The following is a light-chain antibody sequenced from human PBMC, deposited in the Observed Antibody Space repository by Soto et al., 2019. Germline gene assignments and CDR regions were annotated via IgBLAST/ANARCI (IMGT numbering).Light chain of an antibody. J-gene: IGKJ5*01. CDR1: ESVSRN. V-gene: IGKV3D-15*01. CDR2: DAS. Sequence: EVVMTQSPATLSVSPGERATLSCRASESVSRNLAWYQQKPGQAPRLIIYDASTRATGIPDRFSGGGSGTEFTLTISSLQSEDFVVYYCQQYNSWPPITCGQGTRLEIK. CDR3: QQYNSWPPIT.